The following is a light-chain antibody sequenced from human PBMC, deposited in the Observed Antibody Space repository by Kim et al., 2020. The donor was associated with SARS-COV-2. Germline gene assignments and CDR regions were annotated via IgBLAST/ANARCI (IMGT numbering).Light chain of an antibody. CDR1: SLRTYY. V-gene: IGLV3-19*01. J-gene: IGLJ2*01. CDR3: NSRDNTDPVL. Sequence: VALGQTVRITCQGESLRTYYTTWFQQKAGQAPIVVFYGKNNRPSGIPDRFSGSSSGNTASLTITATQAGDEADYYCNSRDNTDPVLLGGGPQLTFL. CDR2: GKN.